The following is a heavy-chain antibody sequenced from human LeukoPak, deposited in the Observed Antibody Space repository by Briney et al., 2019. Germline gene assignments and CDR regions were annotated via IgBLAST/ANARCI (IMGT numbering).Heavy chain of an antibody. J-gene: IGHJ4*02. CDR2: ISGSGTST. CDR3: EGTYYYDSSDDY. D-gene: IGHD3-22*01. CDR1: GFTFRSYV. Sequence: GGSLRLSCAASGFTFRSYVMSWVRQAPGKGLEWVLAISGSGTSTYYADSVKGRFTISRDNSKNTLYLQVNSLRAEDTAVYYCEGTYYYDSSDDYWGQGTLVTVSS. V-gene: IGHV3-23*01.